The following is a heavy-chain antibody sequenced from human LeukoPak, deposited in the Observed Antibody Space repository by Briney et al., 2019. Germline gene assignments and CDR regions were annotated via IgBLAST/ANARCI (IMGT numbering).Heavy chain of an antibody. V-gene: IGHV1-18*04. J-gene: IGHJ5*02. CDR1: GYTFTSYG. Sequence: ASVKVSCKASGYTFTSYGSSWVRQAPGQGLERMGWIGAYNGNTNYAQKVQGRVSMTTDTSTSPAYMELRSLRSDDTAVYYCARARLWCGELSLPFDPWGQGTLVTVSS. CDR2: IGAYNGNT. D-gene: IGHD3-10*01. CDR3: ARARLWCGELSLPFDP.